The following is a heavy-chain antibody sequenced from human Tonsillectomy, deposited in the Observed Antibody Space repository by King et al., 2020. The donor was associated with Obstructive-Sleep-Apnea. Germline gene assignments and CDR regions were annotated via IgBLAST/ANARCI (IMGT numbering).Heavy chain of an antibody. J-gene: IGHJ3*02. D-gene: IGHD3-10*01. CDR3: ARHYYGSGSYYGDAFDI. CDR1: GYSFTSYW. CDR2: IGPSDSYT. V-gene: IGHV5-10-1*03. Sequence: VQLVQSGAEVKKPGESLRISCKGSGYSFTSYWISWGRQMPGKGLEWMGRIGPSDSYTNYSPSFQGHVTISADKSISTAYLQWGSLKASDTAMYYCARHYYGSGSYYGDAFDIWGQGTMVTVSS.